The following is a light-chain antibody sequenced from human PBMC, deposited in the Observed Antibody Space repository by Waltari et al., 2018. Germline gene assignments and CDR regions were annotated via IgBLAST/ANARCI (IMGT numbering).Light chain of an antibody. CDR3: QQYYSTRPLT. Sequence: QSALTQPASVSGSPGQSITISCTGTSSDVGTYNLVSWYQQPPGKAPKLRIYTTASLQSGVPSRFSGSGSVTDFTLTISSLQAEDVAVYYCQQYYSTRPLTFGGGTK. CDR2: TTA. J-gene: IGLJ2*01. CDR1: SSDVGTYNL. V-gene: IGLV2-14*02.